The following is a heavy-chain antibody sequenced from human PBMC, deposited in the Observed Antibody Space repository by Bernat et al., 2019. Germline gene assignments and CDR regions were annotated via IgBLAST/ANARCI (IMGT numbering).Heavy chain of an antibody. J-gene: IGHJ3*02. CDR1: GGSISSSSYY. CDR2: IYYRGST. Sequence: QLQLQESGPGLVKPPETLSLTCTVSGGSISSSSYYWGWIRQPPGKGLEWIGSIYYRGSTYYNPSLKSRVTISVDTSKNQFSLKLSSVTAADTAVYYCARFADIVVVAATGWFCAFDIWGQGTMVTVSS. V-gene: IGHV4-39*07. D-gene: IGHD2-15*01. CDR3: ARFADIVVVAATGWFCAFDI.